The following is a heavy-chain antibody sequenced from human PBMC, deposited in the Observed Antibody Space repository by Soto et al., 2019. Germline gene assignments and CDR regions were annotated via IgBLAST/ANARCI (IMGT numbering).Heavy chain of an antibody. CDR1: GGSISSSSYY. Sequence: SETLSLTCTVSGGSISSSSYYWGWIRQPPGKGLEWIGSIYYSGSTYYNPSLKSRVTISVDTSKNQFSLKLSSVTAADTAVYYCARAQSVWFGELSDNFDYWGQGTMVTVSS. J-gene: IGHJ4*02. V-gene: IGHV4-39*01. CDR2: IYYSGST. CDR3: ARAQSVWFGELSDNFDY. D-gene: IGHD3-10*01.